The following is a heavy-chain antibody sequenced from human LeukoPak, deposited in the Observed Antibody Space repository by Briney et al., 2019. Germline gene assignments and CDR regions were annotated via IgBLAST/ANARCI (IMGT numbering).Heavy chain of an antibody. Sequence: SETLSLTCTVSGGSISGQYWSWPPQPPGKGREWIAYIYYTGISDYNPSLKSRATTSLDTPKNQFSQRLTSVTAADTAVYYCARHLSCSGAGPYFDSWGQGTLVTVSS. CDR1: GGSISGQY. CDR2: IYYTGIS. D-gene: IGHD3-10*01. J-gene: IGHJ4*02. V-gene: IGHV4-59*08. CDR3: ARHLSCSGAGPYFDS.